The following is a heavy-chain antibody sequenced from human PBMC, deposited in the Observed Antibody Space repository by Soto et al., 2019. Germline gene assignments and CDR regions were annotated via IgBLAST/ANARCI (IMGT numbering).Heavy chain of an antibody. CDR3: AISLAVAYSPALL. CDR1: GYTFTSYY. Sequence: ASVKVSCKASGYTFTSYYVHWVRQAPGQGLEWMGLINPGGGRTSYAQNLHGRVTMTRDTSTSTVYMELTSLRSEDTAVYYCAISLAVAYSPALLRGQGPLVTVS. CDR2: INPGGGRT. V-gene: IGHV1-46*01. D-gene: IGHD6-19*01. J-gene: IGHJ4*02.